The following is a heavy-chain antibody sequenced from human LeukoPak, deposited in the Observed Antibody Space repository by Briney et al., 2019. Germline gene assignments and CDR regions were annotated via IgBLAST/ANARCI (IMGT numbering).Heavy chain of an antibody. V-gene: IGHV1-2*02. CDR2: INPNSGGT. Sequence: GASVRVSCKASGYTFTGYYMHWVRQAPGQGLEWMGWINPNSGGTNYAQKFQGRVTMTRDTSISTAYMELSRLRSDDTAVYYCARGAMLAAAGSFDYWGQGTLVTVSS. CDR1: GYTFTGYY. D-gene: IGHD6-13*01. J-gene: IGHJ4*02. CDR3: ARGAMLAAAGSFDY.